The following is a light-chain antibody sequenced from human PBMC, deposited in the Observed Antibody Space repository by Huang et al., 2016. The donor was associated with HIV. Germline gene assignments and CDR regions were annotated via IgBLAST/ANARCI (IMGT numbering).Light chain of an antibody. J-gene: IGKJ3*01. V-gene: IGKV1-16*02. CDR1: RPISNY. Sequence: DLQMTQSPSSLSASIGDRVTITCRASRPISNYLLWFQQKPGKAPKSLIYGASILQSGVPSKFSGSGRGTDFTLTISSLQPEDSATYYCQHYHSYPFIFGPGTKVVIK. CDR2: GAS. CDR3: QHYHSYPFI.